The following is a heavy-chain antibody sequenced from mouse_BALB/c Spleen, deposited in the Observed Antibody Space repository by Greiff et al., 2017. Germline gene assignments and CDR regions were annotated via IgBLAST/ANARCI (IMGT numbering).Heavy chain of an antibody. CDR2: IWSNDNK. CDR1: GFSLSTSGMS. CDR3: ARIARNSLLRLEGYWYFDV. V-gene: IGHV8-11*01. J-gene: IGHJ1*01. Sequence: QVTLKESGPGLLQPSQTLSLSCFSSGFSLSTSGMSVGRHCQPSGQGLEWLAHIWSNDNKYYNPALKSRLTISKDTSNNQVFLQLASVVTADTATYYGARIARNSLLRLEGYWYFDVWGAGTTVTVSS. D-gene: IGHD1-2*01.